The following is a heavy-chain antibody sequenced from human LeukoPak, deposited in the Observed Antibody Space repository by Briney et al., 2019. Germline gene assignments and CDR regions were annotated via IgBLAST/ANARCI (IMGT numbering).Heavy chain of an antibody. CDR3: AKESSFDSSGYYYYY. CDR1: GFYVNTYE. J-gene: IGHJ4*02. D-gene: IGHD3-22*01. CDR2: INGGASTI. Sequence: GGSLRLSCAASGFYVNTYEMHWVRQAPGKGLEWVSYINGGASTINYADSVWGRFTISRDNSKNTLYLQMNSLRAEDTAVYYCAKESSFDSSGYYYYYWGQGTLVTVSS. V-gene: IGHV3-48*03.